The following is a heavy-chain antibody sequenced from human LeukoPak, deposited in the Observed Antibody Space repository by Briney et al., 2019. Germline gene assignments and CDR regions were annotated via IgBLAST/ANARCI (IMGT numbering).Heavy chain of an antibody. D-gene: IGHD2-21*02. Sequence: SSANVSCKPSVGTLISYAISSVPQAPQQGRDCMGGITLIFGAANYAQKFQGRVTITTDESTSTAYMELSSLRSEDTAVYYCARDVTSIVVVTANYGDQIGDAFDIWGQGTMITVSS. V-gene: IGHV1-69*05. J-gene: IGHJ3*02. CDR1: VGTLISYA. CDR3: ARDVTSIVVVTANYGDQIGDAFDI. CDR2: ITLIFGAA.